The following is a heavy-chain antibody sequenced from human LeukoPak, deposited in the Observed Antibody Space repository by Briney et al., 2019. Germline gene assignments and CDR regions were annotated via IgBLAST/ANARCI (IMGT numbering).Heavy chain of an antibody. Sequence: PGGSLRLSCAASGFTFDDYAMHWVRQAPGKGLEWVSGISWNSGSIGYADSVKGRFTISRDNAKNSLYLQMNSLRAEDTALYYCAKGGWGHSSGWYVRDWGQGTLVTVSS. J-gene: IGHJ4*02. V-gene: IGHV3-9*01. D-gene: IGHD6-19*01. CDR3: AKGGWGHSSGWYVRD. CDR2: ISWNSGSI. CDR1: GFTFDDYA.